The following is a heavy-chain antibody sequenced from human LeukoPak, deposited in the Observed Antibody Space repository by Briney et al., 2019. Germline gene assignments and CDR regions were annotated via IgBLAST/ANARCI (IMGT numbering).Heavy chain of an antibody. Sequence: GGSLRLSCAASGFTFSSNGMHWVRQAPGKGLEWVAVIWHDGSNKYYSDPVKGRFTISRDNSKNTLYLQMNSLRAEDTAVYYCARDGSSGYLHFDYWGQGTLVTVSS. D-gene: IGHD3-22*01. V-gene: IGHV3-33*01. CDR3: ARDGSSGYLHFDY. CDR1: GFTFSSNG. J-gene: IGHJ4*02. CDR2: IWHDGSNK.